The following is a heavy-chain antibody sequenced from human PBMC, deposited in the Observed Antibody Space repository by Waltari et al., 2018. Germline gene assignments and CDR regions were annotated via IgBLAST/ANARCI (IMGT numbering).Heavy chain of an antibody. CDR3: AREESGGIAVPYDY. J-gene: IGHJ4*02. Sequence: QLQLQESGPGLVKHSETLSLTCTVSGGSISSSSYYWGWIRQPPGKGLEWIGSIYYSGSTYYNPSLKSRVTISVDTSKNQFSLKLSSVTAADTAVYYCAREESGGIAVPYDYWGQGTLVTVSS. D-gene: IGHD6-19*01. CDR1: GGSISSSSYY. CDR2: IYYSGST. V-gene: IGHV4-39*07.